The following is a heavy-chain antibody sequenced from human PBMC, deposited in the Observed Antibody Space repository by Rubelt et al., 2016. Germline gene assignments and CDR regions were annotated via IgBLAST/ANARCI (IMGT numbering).Heavy chain of an antibody. D-gene: IGHD3-3*01. V-gene: IGHV1-46*01. CDR3: ARSPRYDFEDNWFDP. CDR1: GYTFTSYY. CDR2: INPSGGST. Sequence: QVQLVQSGAEVKKPGASVKVSCKASGYTFTSYYMHWVRQAPGQGPEWMGIINPSGGSTSYAPEVQGRVPMTRVTSPSTVYMELSSLRSEDTAVYYCARSPRYDFEDNWFDPWGQGTLVTVSS. J-gene: IGHJ5*02.